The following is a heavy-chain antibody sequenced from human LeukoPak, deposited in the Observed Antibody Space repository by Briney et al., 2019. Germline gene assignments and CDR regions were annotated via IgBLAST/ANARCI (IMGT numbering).Heavy chain of an antibody. Sequence: NPSETLSLTCTVSGDSISSDSYYWAWIRQPPGKGLEWIASIYYSGSTYYNPSLKSRVTISVDTSRNQFSLKLNSVTAADTAVYYCASLAVAGLSEGYWGQGTLVIVSS. CDR1: GDSISSDSYY. D-gene: IGHD6-19*01. V-gene: IGHV4-39*01. CDR3: ASLAVAGLSEGY. J-gene: IGHJ4*02. CDR2: IYYSGST.